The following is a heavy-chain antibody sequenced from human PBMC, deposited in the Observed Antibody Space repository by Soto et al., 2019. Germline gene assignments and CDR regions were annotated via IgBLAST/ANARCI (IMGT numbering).Heavy chain of an antibody. J-gene: IGHJ5*02. CDR1: GFTFSGSA. CDR3: TSHSPEDMIRT. V-gene: IGHV3-73*02. Sequence: EVQLVESGGGLVQPGGSLKLSCAASGFTFSGSALHWVRQASGKGLEWVGRIRNKANSYATAYAASVKGRFTISRDDSKNTAYLQMNSLKTEDTALYYGTSHSPEDMIRTWGQGTLVTVSS. CDR2: IRNKANSYAT. D-gene: IGHD2-15*01.